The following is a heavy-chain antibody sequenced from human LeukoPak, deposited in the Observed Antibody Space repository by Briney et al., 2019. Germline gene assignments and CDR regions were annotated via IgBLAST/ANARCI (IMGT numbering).Heavy chain of an antibody. D-gene: IGHD3-3*01. Sequence: GGSLRLSCAASGFTFSSYGMHWVRQAPGKGLEWVAFIRYGGSNKYYADSVKGRFTISRDNSKNTLYLQMNRLRAEDTAVYYCAKSGRLRFLEWLPLLFDYWGQGTLVTVSS. CDR3: AKSGRLRFLEWLPLLFDY. CDR1: GFTFSSYG. J-gene: IGHJ4*02. CDR2: IRYGGSNK. V-gene: IGHV3-30*02.